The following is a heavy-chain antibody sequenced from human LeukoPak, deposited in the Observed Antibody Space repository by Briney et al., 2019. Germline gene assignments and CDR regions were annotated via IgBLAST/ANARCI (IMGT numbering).Heavy chain of an antibody. CDR2: ISGSGGNT. Sequence: PGGSLRLSCAASGFTFNSYAMSWVRQAPGKGLEWVSSISGSGGNTYYADSVKGRFTISRDNSKNTLYLQMNSLRAADTAVYYCARSGGAAHWEWGQGTLVTVSS. CDR3: ARSGGAAHWE. CDR1: GFTFNSYA. D-gene: IGHD6-6*01. J-gene: IGHJ4*02. V-gene: IGHV3-23*01.